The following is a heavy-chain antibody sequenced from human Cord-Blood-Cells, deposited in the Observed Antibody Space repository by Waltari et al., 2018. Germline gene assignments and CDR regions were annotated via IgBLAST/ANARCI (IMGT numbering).Heavy chain of an antibody. D-gene: IGHD2-2*01. CDR1: GDSVASNSAA. CDR3: ARSGYQLPPQSAFDI. CDR2: TYYRSKGYN. J-gene: IGHJ3*02. V-gene: IGHV6-1*01. Sequence: QGQLQQSGPGLVKPSQHLPPTCAISGDSVASNSAAWNWIRQSPSRGLEGLGSTYYRSKGYNDYAVSVKSRITINPDSPKNQFSLQLNSVTPEDTAVYYCARSGYQLPPQSAFDIWGQGTMVTVSS.